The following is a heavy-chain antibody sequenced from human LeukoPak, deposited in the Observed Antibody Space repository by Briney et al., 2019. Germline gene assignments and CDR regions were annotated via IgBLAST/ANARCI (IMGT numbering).Heavy chain of an antibody. CDR3: ARDLDTAMAEPDY. Sequence: GGSLRLSCASSGFTFSSYSMNWVRQAPGKGLEWVSYISSSSSTIYYADSVKGRFTISRDNAKNSLYLQMNSLRAEDTAVYYCARDLDTAMAEPDYWGQGTLVTVSS. CDR1: GFTFSSYS. V-gene: IGHV3-48*01. CDR2: ISSSSSTI. D-gene: IGHD5-18*01. J-gene: IGHJ4*02.